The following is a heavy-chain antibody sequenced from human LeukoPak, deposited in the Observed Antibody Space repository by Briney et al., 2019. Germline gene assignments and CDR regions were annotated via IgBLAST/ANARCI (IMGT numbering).Heavy chain of an antibody. CDR2: IYYSGST. V-gene: IGHV4-59*01. CDR1: GGSISSYY. J-gene: IGHJ4*02. CDR3: ARRSGGDYEDY. Sequence: SSETLSLTCTVSGGSISSYYWSWIRQPPGKGLEWIGYIYYSGSTNYNPSLKSRVTISVDTSKNQFSLKLSSVTAADTAVYYCARRSGGDYEDYWGQGTLVTVSS. D-gene: IGHD2-21*02.